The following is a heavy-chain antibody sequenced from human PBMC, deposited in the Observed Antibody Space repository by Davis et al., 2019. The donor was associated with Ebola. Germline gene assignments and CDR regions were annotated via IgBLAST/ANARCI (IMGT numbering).Heavy chain of an antibody. J-gene: IGHJ6*03. CDR2: IKSKTDGGTT. CDR1: GFTFSNAW. CDR3: ARDRMRNGYYYYYMDV. V-gene: IGHV3-15*01. Sequence: PGGSLRLSCAASGFTFSNAWMSWVRQAPGKGLEWVGRIKSKTDGGTTDYAAPVKGRFTISRDDSKNTLYLQMNSLRAEDTAVYYCARDRMRNGYYYYYMDVWGKGTTVTVSS. D-gene: IGHD1-1*01.